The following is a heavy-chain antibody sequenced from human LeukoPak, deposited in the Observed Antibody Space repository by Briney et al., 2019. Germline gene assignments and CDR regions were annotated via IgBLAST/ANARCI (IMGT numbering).Heavy chain of an antibody. CDR1: GGSISSYY. V-gene: IGHV4-4*07. D-gene: IGHD1-26*01. CDR3: ARDRGVGATDAFDI. Sequence: PSETLSLTCTVSGGSISSYYWSWIRQPAGKGLEWIGRIYSSGSTNYNPSLKRRVTMSVDTSKNQFSLKLSSVTAADTAVYYCARDRGVGATDAFDIWGQGTMVTVSS. CDR2: IYSSGST. J-gene: IGHJ3*02.